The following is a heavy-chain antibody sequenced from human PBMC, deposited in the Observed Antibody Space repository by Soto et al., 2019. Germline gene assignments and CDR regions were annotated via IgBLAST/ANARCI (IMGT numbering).Heavy chain of an antibody. CDR1: GFTFSSYG. CDR2: ISYDGSNK. J-gene: IGHJ3*02. V-gene: IGHV3-30*18. Sequence: GGSLRLSCAASGFTFSSYGMHWVRQAPGKGLEWVAVISYDGSNKYYADSVKGRFTISRDNSKNTLYLQMNSLRAEVTAVYYCAKDLLTRRQADGFDIWGQGTMVTVSS. CDR3: AKDLLTRRQADGFDI. D-gene: IGHD3-10*01.